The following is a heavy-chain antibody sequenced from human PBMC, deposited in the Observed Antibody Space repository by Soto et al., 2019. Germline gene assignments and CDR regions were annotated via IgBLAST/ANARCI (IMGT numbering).Heavy chain of an antibody. D-gene: IGHD4-17*01. CDR1: GFTFSDFG. CDR3: ARGAVNPSDY. Sequence: QVQLVESGGGVVQPGRSLRLSCAASGFTFSDFGMHWVRQAPGKGLEWVATIWYDGTNKYYADSVRGRFTISRDNSKNTLSLHMNSMIVAETAVYYGARGAVNPSDYWGQGSLVTVAS. J-gene: IGHJ4*02. CDR2: IWYDGTNK. V-gene: IGHV3-33*01.